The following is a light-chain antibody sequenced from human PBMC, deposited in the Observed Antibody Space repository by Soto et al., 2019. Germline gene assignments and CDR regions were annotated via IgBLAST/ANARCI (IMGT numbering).Light chain of an antibody. V-gene: IGKV1-9*01. Sequence: DIQLTQSPSFLSASVGDRVTITCRASQGIGSFLACYQQKPGKAPKLLIYAASTLQSGVPSRFSGSGSGTEFTLTISSLQPEDFATYYCQQLNSYPLTFGGGTKVEIK. CDR1: QGIGSF. CDR2: AAS. J-gene: IGKJ4*01. CDR3: QQLNSYPLT.